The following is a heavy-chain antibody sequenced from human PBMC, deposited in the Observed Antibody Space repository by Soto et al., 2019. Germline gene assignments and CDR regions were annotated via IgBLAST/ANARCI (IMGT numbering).Heavy chain of an antibody. V-gene: IGHV4-59*01. CDR3: ARAFGSTMPSPF. Sequence: SETLSLTCTVAGSYISRYYWTWIRQPPGKGLEWIGYIYYSGSTNYNPSLKSRVTMSIDTSKNQFSLKLSSVTAADTAVYYCARAFGSTMPSPFWGQGTLVTVSS. D-gene: IGHD2-2*01. CDR2: IYYSGST. CDR1: GSYISRYY. J-gene: IGHJ4*02.